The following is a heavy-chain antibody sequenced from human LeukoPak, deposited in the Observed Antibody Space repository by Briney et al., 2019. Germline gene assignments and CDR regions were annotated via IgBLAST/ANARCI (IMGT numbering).Heavy chain of an antibody. CDR1: GFTFSSYA. CDR3: ASLAANYAFDI. CDR2: ISSNGGST. V-gene: IGHV3-64*01. J-gene: IGHJ3*02. Sequence: TGGSLRLSCAASGFTFSSYAMHWVRQAPGKGLEYVSAISSNGGSTYYANSVKGRFTISRDNSKNTLYLQMGSLRAEDMAVYYCASLAANYAFDIWGQGTMVTVSS. D-gene: IGHD2-15*01.